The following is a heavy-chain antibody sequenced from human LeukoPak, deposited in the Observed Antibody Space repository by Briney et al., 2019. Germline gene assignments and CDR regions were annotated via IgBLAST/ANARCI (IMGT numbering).Heavy chain of an antibody. CDR2: IYYSGST. CDR1: GGSIFSYY. CDR3: ARHLGPYGSGSYYYGMDV. Sequence: SESLSLTCTVSGGSIFSYYWSWIRQPPGKGLEWMGYIYYSGSTNYNPSLKSRVTISVDTSKNQFSLRVSSVTAADTAVYYCARHLGPYGSGSYYYGMDVWGQGTTVTVSS. V-gene: IGHV4-59*08. D-gene: IGHD3-10*01. J-gene: IGHJ6*02.